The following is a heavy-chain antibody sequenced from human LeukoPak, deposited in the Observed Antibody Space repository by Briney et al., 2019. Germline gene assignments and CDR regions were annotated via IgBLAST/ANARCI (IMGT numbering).Heavy chain of an antibody. CDR2: IIPIFGTA. CDR3: ATGIVGATTAFDY. J-gene: IGHJ4*02. Sequence: ASVKVSCKASGGTFSSYAISWVRQAPGQGLEWMGGIIPIFGTANYAQKFQGRVTMTEDTSTDTAYMELSSLRSEDTAVYYCATGIVGATTAFDYWGQGTLVTVSS. D-gene: IGHD1-26*01. V-gene: IGHV1-69*06. CDR1: GGTFSSYA.